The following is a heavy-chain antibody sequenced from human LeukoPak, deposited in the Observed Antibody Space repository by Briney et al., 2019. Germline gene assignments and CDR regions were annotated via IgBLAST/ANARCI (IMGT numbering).Heavy chain of an antibody. J-gene: IGHJ6*02. CDR1: GFTFSSYA. D-gene: IGHD2-21*01. CDR3: ARTHIETYGMDV. Sequence: GGSLRLSCAASGFTFSSYAMHWVRQAPGKGLEWVSVIYSGGSTYYADSVKGRFTISRDNSKNTLYLQMNSLRAEDTAVYYCARTHIETYGMDVWGQGTTVTVSS. V-gene: IGHV3-53*01. CDR2: IYSGGST.